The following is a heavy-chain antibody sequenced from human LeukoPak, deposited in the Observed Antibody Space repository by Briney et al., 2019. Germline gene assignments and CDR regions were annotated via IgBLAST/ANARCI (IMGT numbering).Heavy chain of an antibody. Sequence: SETLSLTCTVSGYSISSGYYWGWIRQPPGKGLEWIGSIYHSGSTYYNPSLKSRVTISVDTSKNHFSLKLSSVTAADTAVYYCARDLLTGGYCSGGSCYDYWGQGTLVTVSS. D-gene: IGHD2-15*01. CDR3: ARDLLTGGYCSGGSCYDY. CDR2: IYHSGST. J-gene: IGHJ4*02. CDR1: GYSISSGYY. V-gene: IGHV4-38-2*02.